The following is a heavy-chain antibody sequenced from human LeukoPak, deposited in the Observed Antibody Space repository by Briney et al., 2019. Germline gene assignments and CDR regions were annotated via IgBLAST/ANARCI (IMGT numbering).Heavy chain of an antibody. J-gene: IGHJ6*03. CDR1: GFTFSSYA. V-gene: IGHV3-23*01. CDR2: ISGSGGST. Sequence: GGSLRLSCAASGFTFSSYAMSWVRQAPGKGLEWVSAISGSGGSTYYADSVKGRFTISRDNSKNSLYLQMNSLRAEDTAVYYCARESGDYVRGGYYYMDVWGKGTTVNVSS. CDR3: ARESGDYVRGGYYYMDV. D-gene: IGHD4-17*01.